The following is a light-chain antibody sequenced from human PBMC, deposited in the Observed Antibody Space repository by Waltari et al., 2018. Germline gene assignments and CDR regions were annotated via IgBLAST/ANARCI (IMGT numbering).Light chain of an antibody. CDR3: QQYISFFT. J-gene: IGKJ3*01. CDR2: GAS. Sequence: IVMIPSPATLSVSPGERATLPCRASQRVSSNLAWYQQKPGQAPRLLIHGASAKATGIPARFSGSGSGTEFTLTISSLQSEDFAVYYCQQYISFFTFGPGTTVDIK. CDR1: QRVSSN. V-gene: IGKV3D-15*02.